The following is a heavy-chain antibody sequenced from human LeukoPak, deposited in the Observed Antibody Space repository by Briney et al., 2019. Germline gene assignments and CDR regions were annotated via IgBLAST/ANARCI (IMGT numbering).Heavy chain of an antibody. CDR3: ARGLPNYYGMDV. CDR1: GFTFSSFG. CDR2: IQYDGSNK. J-gene: IGHJ6*02. V-gene: IGHV3-30*02. Sequence: GGSLRLSCAASGFTFSSFGMHWVRQAPGKGLEWVAFIQYDGSNKYYADSVKGRFTISRDNAKNTVYLQMNSLRTEDTAVYYCARGLPNYYGMDVWGQGTTVTVSS.